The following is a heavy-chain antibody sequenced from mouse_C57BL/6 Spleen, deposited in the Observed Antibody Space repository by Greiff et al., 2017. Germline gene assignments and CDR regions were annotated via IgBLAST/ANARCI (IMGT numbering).Heavy chain of an antibody. Sequence: VQLQQPGAELVMPGASVKLSCKASGYTFTSYWMHWVKQRPGQGLEWIGEIDPSDSYTNYNQKFKGNSTLTVDKSSSTAYMQLSSLTSEDSAVYYCARSYYYGSRGWDYAMDYWGQGTSVTVSS. D-gene: IGHD1-1*01. CDR2: IDPSDSYT. J-gene: IGHJ4*01. V-gene: IGHV1-69*01. CDR3: ARSYYYGSRGWDYAMDY. CDR1: GYTFTSYW.